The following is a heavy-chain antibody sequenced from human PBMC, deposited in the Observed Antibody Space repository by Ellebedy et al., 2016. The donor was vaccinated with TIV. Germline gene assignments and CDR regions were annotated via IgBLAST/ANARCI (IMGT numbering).Heavy chain of an antibody. V-gene: IGHV1-69*13. Sequence: SVKVSXXASGYTFTGYYMHWVRQAPGQGLEWMGGIIPIFGTANYAQKFQGRVTITADESTSTAYMELSSLRSEDTAVYYCARGWGSYYDFWSGYYTKGGNWFNPWGQGTLVTVSS. CDR2: IIPIFGTA. J-gene: IGHJ5*02. D-gene: IGHD3-3*01. CDR1: GYTFTGYY. CDR3: ARGWGSYYDFWSGYYTKGGNWFNP.